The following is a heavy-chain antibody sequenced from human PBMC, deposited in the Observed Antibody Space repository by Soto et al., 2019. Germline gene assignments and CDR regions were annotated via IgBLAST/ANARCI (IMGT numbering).Heavy chain of an antibody. CDR3: AKENYDFWKTTITYYYYYGMDV. Sequence: QVQLVESGGGVVQPGRSLRLSCAASGFTFSSYGMHWVRQAPGKGLEWVAVISYDGSNKYYADSVKGRFTISRDNSKNTLYLQMNSLRAEDTAVYYCAKENYDFWKTTITYYYYYGMDVWGQGTTVTVSS. V-gene: IGHV3-30*18. CDR1: GFTFSSYG. CDR2: ISYDGSNK. J-gene: IGHJ6*02. D-gene: IGHD3-3*01.